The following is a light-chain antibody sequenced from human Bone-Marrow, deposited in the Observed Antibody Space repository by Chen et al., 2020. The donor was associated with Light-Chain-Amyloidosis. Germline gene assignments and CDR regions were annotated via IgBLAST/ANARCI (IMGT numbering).Light chain of an antibody. V-gene: IGLV3-25*03. CDR3: QSADTNGVV. Sequence: ELTQPPSVSVSPGQTARIPCSGNILAHHFDYWYQQNPGQAPVVVMLKDSERPSGIPERFSGSSSGTLVTFAISGVQAEDEADYYCQSADTNGVVFGGGTKLIVL. J-gene: IGLJ2*01. CDR2: KDS. CDR1: ILAHHF.